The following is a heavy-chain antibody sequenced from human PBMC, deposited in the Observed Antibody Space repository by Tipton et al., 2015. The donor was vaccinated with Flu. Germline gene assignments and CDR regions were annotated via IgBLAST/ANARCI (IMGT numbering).Heavy chain of an antibody. CDR3: ARDPAGYYDNSAYYIFDY. D-gene: IGHD3-22*01. J-gene: IGHJ4*02. V-gene: IGHV4-39*07. CDR2: IDYSGNT. Sequence: LACTVSGGSVSSSPYYWGWVRQSPGKGLEWIGTIDYSGNTHYNPSLESRVSISVAKMQFSLSLSSVTAADTAVYYCARDPAGYYDNSAYYIFDYWGQGTLVTVSS. CDR1: GGSVSSSPYY.